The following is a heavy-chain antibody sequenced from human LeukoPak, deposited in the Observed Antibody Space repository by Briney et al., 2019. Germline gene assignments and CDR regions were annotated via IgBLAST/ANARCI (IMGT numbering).Heavy chain of an antibody. Sequence: GGSLRLSSAASGFTFSGYTMNWVRQAPGKGLEWISSIGGDSSYLYYADSVKGRFTIARDNAKNSLYLQMRSLRAEDTAVYYCAKQMYRMPEYWGPGTLVTVSS. J-gene: IGHJ4*02. CDR2: IGGDSSYL. V-gene: IGHV3-21*01. D-gene: IGHD2-2*01. CDR1: GFTFSGYT. CDR3: AKQMYRMPEY.